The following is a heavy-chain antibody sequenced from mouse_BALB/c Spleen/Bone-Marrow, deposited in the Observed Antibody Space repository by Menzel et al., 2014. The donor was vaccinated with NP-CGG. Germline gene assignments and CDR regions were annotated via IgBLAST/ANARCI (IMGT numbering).Heavy chain of an antibody. V-gene: IGHV5-6-4*01. CDR3: TRDDGYYYFDY. CDR1: GFTFSNYG. Sequence: EVQLVESGGGLVKSGGSLKLSCAASGFTFSNYGMSWVRQTPEKRLEWVATISSGGSYTYYPDSVKGRFTISRDNAKNTLYLQMSSLKSEDTAMYYCTRDDGYYYFDYWGQGTTLTVSS. J-gene: IGHJ2*01. CDR2: ISSGGSYT. D-gene: IGHD2-3*01.